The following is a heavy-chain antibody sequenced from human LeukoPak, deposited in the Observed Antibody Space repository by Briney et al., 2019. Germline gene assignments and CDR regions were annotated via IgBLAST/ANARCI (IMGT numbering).Heavy chain of an antibody. CDR1: GGSFSGYY. Sequence: SETLSLTCAVYGGSFSGYYWSWIRQPPGKGLEWIGEINHSGSTNYNPSLKSRVTISVDTSKNQFSLKLSSVTAADTAVYYCARRRGGYSYGSYYFDYWGQGTLVTVSS. D-gene: IGHD5-18*01. J-gene: IGHJ4*02. CDR2: INHSGST. CDR3: ARRRGGYSYGSYYFDY. V-gene: IGHV4-34*01.